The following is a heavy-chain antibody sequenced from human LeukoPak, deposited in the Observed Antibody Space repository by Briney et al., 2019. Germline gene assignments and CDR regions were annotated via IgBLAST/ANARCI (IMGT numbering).Heavy chain of an antibody. D-gene: IGHD3-22*01. Sequence: GESLKISCKGSGYSFTSYWIGWVRQMPGKGLEWMGIIYPGDSDTRYSPSFQGQVTISADKSISTAYLQWSSLKASDTAMYYCATTYYYDSSGYPYYFDYWGQGTLVNVSS. CDR3: ATTYYYDSSGYPYYFDY. CDR1: GYSFTSYW. J-gene: IGHJ4*02. CDR2: IYPGDSDT. V-gene: IGHV5-51*01.